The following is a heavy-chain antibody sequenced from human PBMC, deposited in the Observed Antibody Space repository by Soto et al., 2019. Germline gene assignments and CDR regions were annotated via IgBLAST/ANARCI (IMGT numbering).Heavy chain of an antibody. J-gene: IGHJ4*02. D-gene: IGHD6-19*01. CDR1: GFTFSSYA. CDR2: ISGPGTTS. Sequence: PGGSLRLSCAASGFTFSSYALTWVRQAPGKGLEWLSAISGPGTTSYYADSVKGRFTVSRDSSKNTLYLQMNSLRAEDTAVYYCAKDAQWLVPYWGQGTLVTVSS. V-gene: IGHV3-23*01. CDR3: AKDAQWLVPY.